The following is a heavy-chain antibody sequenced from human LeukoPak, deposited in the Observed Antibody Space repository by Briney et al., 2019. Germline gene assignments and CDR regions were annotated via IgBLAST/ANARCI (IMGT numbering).Heavy chain of an antibody. CDR3: ARDDYYGSGSYYNPQDY. D-gene: IGHD3-10*01. V-gene: IGHV3-7*01. J-gene: IGHJ4*02. Sequence: PGGSLRLSCAASGFTFSSYWMSWVRQAPGKGLEWVANIKQDGSEKYYVDSVKGRFTISRDNAKNSLYLQMNSLRAEDTAVYYCARDDYYGSGSYYNPQDYWGQGTLVTVSS. CDR1: GFTFSSYW. CDR2: IKQDGSEK.